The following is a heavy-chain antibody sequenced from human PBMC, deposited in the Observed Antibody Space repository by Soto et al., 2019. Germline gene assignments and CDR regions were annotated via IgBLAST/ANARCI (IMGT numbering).Heavy chain of an antibody. CDR2: SKNKADSYTT. CDR1: GFTFSDHY. Sequence: EVQLVESGGGLVQPGGSLRLSCAASGFTFSDHYMDWVRQAPGKGLEWVGRSKNKADSYTTEYAASVKGRFSISRDGSKNSLLLQMNSLKTEETAVYYCSVWGSGNDFGAAWGQGILVTVSS. J-gene: IGHJ4*02. D-gene: IGHD3-10*01. V-gene: IGHV3-72*01. CDR3: SVWGSGNDFGAA.